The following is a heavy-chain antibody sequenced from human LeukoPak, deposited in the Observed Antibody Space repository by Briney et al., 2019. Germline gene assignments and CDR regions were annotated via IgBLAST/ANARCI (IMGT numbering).Heavy chain of an antibody. J-gene: IGHJ6*03. CDR3: ARRYCSSTSCYYYYMDV. CDR2: MNPNSGNT. V-gene: IGHV1-8*03. CDR1: GYTFTSYD. D-gene: IGHD2-2*01. Sequence: ASVKVSCKASGYTFTSYDINWVRQATGQGREWMGWMNPNSGNTGYAQKSQGRVTITRNTSINTAYMEQSSLRSEGTAVYYCARRYCSSTSCYYYYMDVWGKGTTVTVS.